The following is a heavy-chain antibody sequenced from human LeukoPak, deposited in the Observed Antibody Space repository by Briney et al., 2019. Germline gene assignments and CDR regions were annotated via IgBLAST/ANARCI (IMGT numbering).Heavy chain of an antibody. J-gene: IGHJ6*03. CDR2: ISAYNGNT. Sequence: ASVKVSCKASGYTFTSYGISWVRQAPGQGLEWMGWISAYNGNTNYAQKLQGRVTMTTDTSTSTAYMELGSLTSYDTAVYYCARGTPTWVYTHVYYYMDVWGKGTTVTVSS. CDR3: ARGTPTWVYTHVYYYMDV. V-gene: IGHV1-18*01. CDR1: GYTFTSYG. D-gene: IGHD1-26*01.